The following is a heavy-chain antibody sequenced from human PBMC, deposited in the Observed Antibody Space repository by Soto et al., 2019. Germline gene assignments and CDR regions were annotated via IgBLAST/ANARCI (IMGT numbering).Heavy chain of an antibody. D-gene: IGHD1-1*01. J-gene: IGHJ4*02. V-gene: IGHV1-18*01. CDR2: ISAHNGNT. Sequence: QVHLVQSGAEVKKPGASVKVSCKASGYTFTSYGITWVRQAPGQGREWMGWISAHNGNTDYAQELQGRVIVTRDTSTSTAYMELRSLRSDDTAVYYCARGRYGDYWGQGALVTVSS. CDR3: ARGRYGDY. CDR1: GYTFTSYG.